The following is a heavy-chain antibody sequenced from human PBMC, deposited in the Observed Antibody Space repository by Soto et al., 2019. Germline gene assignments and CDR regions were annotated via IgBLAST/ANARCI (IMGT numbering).Heavy chain of an antibody. V-gene: IGHV3-74*01. CDR3: ARAAFGSSTWYDY. D-gene: IGHD6-13*01. Sequence: GGSLRLSCAASGFTFSSYWMHWVRQAPGKGLVWVSSINGDGSSTSYADSVKGRFTISRDNAENTLFLQMNSLRAEDTAIYYCARAAFGSSTWYDYWGQGTLVTSPQ. J-gene: IGHJ4*02. CDR1: GFTFSSYW. CDR2: INGDGSST.